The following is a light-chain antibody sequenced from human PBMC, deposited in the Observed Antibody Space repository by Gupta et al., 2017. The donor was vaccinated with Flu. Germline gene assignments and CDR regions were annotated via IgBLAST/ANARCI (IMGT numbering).Light chain of an antibody. CDR3: RKQNGAPFT. V-gene: IGKV1-27*01. Sequence: DIQMTQSPSSLSAFVGDRVTITCRASQGISKYLAWFQQKPGKGPKLLIFAASSLQSGVPSRFSGSGSGTEFTLTISSLQPEDVATYYCRKQNGAPFTFGHGTKVEIK. CDR1: QGISKY. J-gene: IGKJ3*01. CDR2: AAS.